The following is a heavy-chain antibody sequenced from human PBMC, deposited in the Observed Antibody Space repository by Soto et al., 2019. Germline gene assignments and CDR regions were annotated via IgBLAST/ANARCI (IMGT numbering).Heavy chain of an antibody. CDR3: ANGVGAKLYYFDY. Sequence: EVQLVESGGGLVQPGVSLRLSCAASGFTFSTYAMTWVRQAPGKGLELVSGISGSGGSTYHADSVTGRFTISRDSSKNTVYLQMNSRRAEDTAVYYCANGVGAKLYYFDYWGQGTLVTVSS. D-gene: IGHD1-26*01. CDR1: GFTFSTYA. V-gene: IGHV3-23*04. J-gene: IGHJ4*02. CDR2: ISGSGGST.